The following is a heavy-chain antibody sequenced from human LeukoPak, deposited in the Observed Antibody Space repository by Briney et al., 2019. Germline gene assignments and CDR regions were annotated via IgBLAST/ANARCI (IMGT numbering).Heavy chain of an antibody. CDR1: VFIFSSNW. V-gene: IGHV3-7*03. CDR2: INHNGNVN. CDR3: ARGGGLDV. Sequence: GGSLRLSCAASVFIFSSNWMSWARQAPRKGLEWVASINHNGNVNYYVDSVKGRFTISRDYAKNSLYLQMSNLRAEDTAVYFCARGGGLDVWGQGATVTVSS. D-gene: IGHD3-16*01. J-gene: IGHJ6*02.